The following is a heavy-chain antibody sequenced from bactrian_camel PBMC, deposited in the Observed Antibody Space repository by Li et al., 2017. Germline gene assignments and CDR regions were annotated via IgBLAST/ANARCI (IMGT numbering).Heavy chain of an antibody. CDR3: AADGRYWGEAWREAPRWSY. D-gene: IGHD5*01. V-gene: IGHV3-3*01. J-gene: IGHJ4*01. CDR1: RDTYRRNC. Sequence: HVQLVESGGGSVQAGGSLRLSCVATRDTYRRNCMGWFRQAPGKEREGLARIFTVPGTTAYADSVKGRFSISQDRATGTVYLEMNSLKPEDTAMYFCAADGRYWGEAWREAPRWSYWGQGTQVTVS. CDR2: IFTVPGTT.